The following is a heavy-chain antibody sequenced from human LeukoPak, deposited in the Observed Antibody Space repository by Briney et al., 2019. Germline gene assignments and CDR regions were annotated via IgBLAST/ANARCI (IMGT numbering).Heavy chain of an antibody. V-gene: IGHV3-15*01. CDR1: GFTFSNAW. J-gene: IGHJ4*02. CDR3: TRSAGPRGYSYGYEDY. D-gene: IGHD5-18*01. CDR2: IKSKTDGGTT. Sequence: GGSLRLSCAASGFTFSNAWMSWVRQAPGKGLEWVGRIKSKTDGGTTDYVAPVKGRFTISRDDSKNTLYLQMNRLKTEDTAMYYCTRSAGPRGYSYGYEDYWGQGTLVTVSS.